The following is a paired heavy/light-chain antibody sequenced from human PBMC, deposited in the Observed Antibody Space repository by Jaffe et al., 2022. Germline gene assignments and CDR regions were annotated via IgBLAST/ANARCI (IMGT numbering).Heavy chain of an antibody. CDR1: GYTFTGYF. CDR3: ARGCSGGSCSDVFEI. D-gene: IGHD2-15*01. Sequence: QVQVVQSGAEVKKPGASVKVSCKASGYTFTGYFMHWVRQAPGQGLEWMGRINPNSGDTVLSQKFQGRVTMTGDTSIGTAYMVLSSLRSDDTAVYYCARGCSGGSCSDVFEIWGQGTMVTVSS. J-gene: IGHJ3*02. V-gene: IGHV1-2*06. CDR2: INPNSGDT.
Light chain of an antibody. CDR3: QQYESYPLT. V-gene: IGKV1D-16*01. J-gene: IGKJ4*01. Sequence: DIQMTQSPSSLSASVGDRVTITCRASQGISRWLVWYQQKPEKAPKSLIYDASSLQSGVPSRFSGSGSGTDFTLTISSLQPEDFATYYCQQYESYPLTFGGGTKVEIK. CDR1: QGISRW. CDR2: DAS.